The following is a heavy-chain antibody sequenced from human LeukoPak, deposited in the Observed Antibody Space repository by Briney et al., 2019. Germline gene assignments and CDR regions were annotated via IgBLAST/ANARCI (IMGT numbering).Heavy chain of an antibody. J-gene: IGHJ4*02. CDR1: GFTVSSNY. V-gene: IGHV3-53*01. CDR3: ARDKSVGATPLDY. CDR2: IFSGGST. D-gene: IGHD1-26*01. Sequence: GGSLRLSCVASGFTVSSNYMSWVRQAPGKGLEWVSAIFSGGSTFYADSVTGRFTISRDNSKNTVYLEMNSLRAEDTAVYYCARDKSVGATPLDYWGQGTLVTVSS.